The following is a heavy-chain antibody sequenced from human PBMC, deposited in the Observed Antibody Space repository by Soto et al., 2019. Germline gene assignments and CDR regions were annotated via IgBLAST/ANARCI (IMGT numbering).Heavy chain of an antibody. CDR1: GGSISSGDYY. V-gene: IGHV4-30-4*01. Sequence: QVQLQESGPGLVKPSQTLSLTCTVSGGSISSGDYYWNWIRQPPGKGLEWIGYIYYSGSTYYNPSLKGRVTISVDTSKHQFSLKLSSVTAADTAVYYCARDSYDSSGSSGYSFDYWGQGTLVTVSS. J-gene: IGHJ4*02. CDR2: IYYSGST. D-gene: IGHD3-22*01. CDR3: ARDSYDSSGSSGYSFDY.